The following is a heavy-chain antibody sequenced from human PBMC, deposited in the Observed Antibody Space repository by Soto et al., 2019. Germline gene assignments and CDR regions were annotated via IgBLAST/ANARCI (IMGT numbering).Heavy chain of an antibody. CDR2: ISYDGSNK. D-gene: IGHD5-12*01. Sequence: LRLSCAASGFTFSSYGMHWVRQAPGKGLEWVAVISYDGSNKYYADSVKGRLTISRDNSKNTLYLQMNSLRAEDTAVYYCAKDKVARMYYFDYWGEGTLVTAPQ. J-gene: IGHJ4*02. V-gene: IGHV3-30*18. CDR1: GFTFSSYG. CDR3: AKDKVARMYYFDY.